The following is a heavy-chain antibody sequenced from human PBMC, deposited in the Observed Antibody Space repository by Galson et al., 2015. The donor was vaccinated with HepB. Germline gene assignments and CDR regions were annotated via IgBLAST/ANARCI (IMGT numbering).Heavy chain of an antibody. CDR3: ARVDAVAVKGFRSLNGMDV. CDR2: ISVYDGNS. V-gene: IGHV1-18*01. CDR1: GYSFTSYG. D-gene: IGHD6-19*01. Sequence: SCKASGYSFTSYGISWVRQAPGQGLEWMGWISVYDGNSNYAQKFQGRVTMTTDTSTSTAYMELRSLRSDDTAVYYCARVDAVAVKGFRSLNGMDVWGQGTTVTVSS. J-gene: IGHJ6*02.